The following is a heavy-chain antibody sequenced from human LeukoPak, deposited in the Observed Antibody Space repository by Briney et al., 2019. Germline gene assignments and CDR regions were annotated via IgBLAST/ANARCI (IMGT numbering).Heavy chain of an antibody. J-gene: IGHJ3*02. V-gene: IGHV1-3*01. CDR3: ARVGGDYRGFAFDI. D-gene: IGHD4-17*01. Sequence: ASVKVSCKVSGYTFTDYNMHWVRQAPGQRLEWMGWINAGNGNTKYSQKFQGRVTITRDTSASTAYMELSSLRSEDTAVYYCARVGGDYRGFAFDIWGQGTMVTVSS. CDR1: GYTFTDYN. CDR2: INAGNGNT.